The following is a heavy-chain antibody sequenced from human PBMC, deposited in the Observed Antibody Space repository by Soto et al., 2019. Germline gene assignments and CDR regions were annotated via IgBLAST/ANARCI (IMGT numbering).Heavy chain of an antibody. J-gene: IGHJ6*02. CDR2: FDPEDGET. D-gene: IGHD4-17*01. V-gene: IGHV1-24*01. Sequence: ASVKVSCKVSGYTLTELSMHWVRQAPGKGLEWMGGFDPEDGETIYAQKFQGRVTMTEDTSTDTAYMELSSLRSEDTAVYYFATRTTLTTVTTTPYYYYGMDVWGQGTTVTVSS. CDR3: ATRTTLTTVTTTPYYYYGMDV. CDR1: GYTLTELS.